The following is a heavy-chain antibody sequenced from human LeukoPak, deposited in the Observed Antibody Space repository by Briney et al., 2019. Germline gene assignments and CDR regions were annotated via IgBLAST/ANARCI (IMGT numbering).Heavy chain of an antibody. CDR2: ISYDGSNK. J-gene: IGHJ4*02. V-gene: IGHV3-30*18. CDR1: GCTFSSYG. Sequence: GRSLRLSCAASGCTFSSYGLHWVSQAPGKGLEWVAVISYDGSNKYYADSVKGRFTISRDNSKNTLYLQMNSLRAEDTAVYYCAKPYYGLGPWYFDYWGQGTLVTVSS. D-gene: IGHD1-26*01. CDR3: AKPYYGLGPWYFDY.